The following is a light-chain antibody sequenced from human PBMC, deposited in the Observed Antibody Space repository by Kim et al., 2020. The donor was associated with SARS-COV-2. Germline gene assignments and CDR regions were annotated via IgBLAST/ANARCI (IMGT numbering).Light chain of an antibody. CDR3: QQYSSYPIT. CDR1: QGINNY. CDR2: GAS. V-gene: IGKV1-16*02. Sequence: DTQMTQSPSSLSASVGDRVTITCRASQGINNYLAWFQQKPGKAPKSLIYGASSLQIGVPSKFSGSGSGTDFNLTIISLQTEDFATYYCQQYSSYPITFGQGTRLEIK. J-gene: IGKJ5*01.